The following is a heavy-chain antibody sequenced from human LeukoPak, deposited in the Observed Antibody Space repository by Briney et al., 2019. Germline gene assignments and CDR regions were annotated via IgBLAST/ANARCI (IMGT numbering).Heavy chain of an antibody. V-gene: IGHV3-11*06. CDR1: GFTFSEYY. D-gene: IGHD4-17*01. CDR2: VSSSSSYT. J-gene: IGHJ4*02. Sequence: GGSLRLSCAASGFTFSEYYMRWVRQAPGKGREWDSCVSSSSSYTNYADSVKGRFTISRDNAKNSLYLQMNSLRAEDTAVYYCARDSFGDYECLADYWGQGTLVTVSS. CDR3: ARDSFGDYECLADY.